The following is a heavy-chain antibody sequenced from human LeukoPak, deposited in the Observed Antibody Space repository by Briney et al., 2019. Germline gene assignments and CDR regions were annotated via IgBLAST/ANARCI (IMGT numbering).Heavy chain of an antibody. D-gene: IGHD3-22*01. V-gene: IGHV4-59*01. Sequence: SETLSLTCTVSGGSISSYYRSWIRQPPGKGLEWIGYIYYSGSTNYNPSLKSRVTISVDTSKNQFSLKLSSVTAADTAVYYCARVPSYYDSSGYPRDAFDIWGQGTMVTVSS. CDR3: ARVPSYYDSSGYPRDAFDI. CDR1: GGSISSYY. J-gene: IGHJ3*02. CDR2: IYYSGST.